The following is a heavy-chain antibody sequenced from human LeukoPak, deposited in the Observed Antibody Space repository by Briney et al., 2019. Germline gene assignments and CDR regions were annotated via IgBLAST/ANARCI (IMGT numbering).Heavy chain of an antibody. Sequence: GGSLRLSCAASGFTFSSYGMHWVRQAPGKGLEWVAFIRYDGSNKYYADSVKGRFTISRDNAKSSLYLQMNSLRAEDTAVYYCARAADILTGYYPIDYWGQGTLVTVSS. CDR1: GFTFSSYG. D-gene: IGHD3-9*01. CDR2: IRYDGSNK. V-gene: IGHV3-30*02. J-gene: IGHJ4*02. CDR3: ARAADILTGYYPIDY.